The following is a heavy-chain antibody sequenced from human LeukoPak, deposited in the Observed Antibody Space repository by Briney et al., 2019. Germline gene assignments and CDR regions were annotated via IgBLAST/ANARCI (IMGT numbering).Heavy chain of an antibody. CDR3: ARGDDSSGYYFY. D-gene: IGHD3-22*01. CDR1: GFTFSSYE. J-gene: IGHJ4*02. CDR2: ISSSGSTI. V-gene: IGHV3-48*03. Sequence: GGSLRLSCAASGFTFSSYEMNWVRQAPGKGLEWVSYISSSGSTIYYADSVKGRLTISRDNAKNSLYLQMNSLRAEDTAVYYCARGDDSSGYYFYWGQGTLVTVSS.